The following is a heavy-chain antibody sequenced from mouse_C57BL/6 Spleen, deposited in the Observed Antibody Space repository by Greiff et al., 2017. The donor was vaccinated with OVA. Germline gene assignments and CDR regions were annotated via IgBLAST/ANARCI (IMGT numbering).Heavy chain of an antibody. CDR3: ARRDYGSSWDAMDY. Sequence: QVQLQQPGAELVKPGASVKLSCKASGYTFTSYWMHWVKQRPGRGLEWIGRIDPNSGGTKYNEKFKSKATLTVDKPSSTAYMQLSRLTSEDSAVYYCARRDYGSSWDAMDYWGQGTSVTVSS. D-gene: IGHD1-1*01. CDR2: IDPNSGGT. J-gene: IGHJ4*01. CDR1: GYTFTSYW. V-gene: IGHV1-72*01.